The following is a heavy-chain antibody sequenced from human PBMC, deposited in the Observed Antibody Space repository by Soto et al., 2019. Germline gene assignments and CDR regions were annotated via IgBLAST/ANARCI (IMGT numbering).Heavy chain of an antibody. CDR2: ISGSGGST. CDR3: AKENYYDSSGYCPYFDY. D-gene: IGHD3-22*01. Sequence: GGSLRLSCAASGFTFSSYAMSWVRQAPGKGLEWVSAISGSGGSTYYADSVKGRFTISRANSKNTLYLQMNSLRAEDTAVYYCAKENYYDSSGYCPYFDYWGQGTLVTVSS. CDR1: GFTFSSYA. V-gene: IGHV3-23*01. J-gene: IGHJ4*02.